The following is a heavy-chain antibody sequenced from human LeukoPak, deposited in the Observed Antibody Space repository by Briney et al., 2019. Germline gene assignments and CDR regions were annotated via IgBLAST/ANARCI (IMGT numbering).Heavy chain of an antibody. Sequence: GGSLRLSCAASGFTFSSYWMHWVRQAPGKGLVWVSRINSDGSSTSYADSVKGRFTISRDNAKNTLYLQMNSLRVEDTAVYYCARDNGYSHYFDYWGQGTLVTVSS. CDR2: INSDGSST. CDR1: GFTFSSYW. V-gene: IGHV3-74*01. CDR3: ARDNGYSHYFDY. D-gene: IGHD2-15*01. J-gene: IGHJ4*02.